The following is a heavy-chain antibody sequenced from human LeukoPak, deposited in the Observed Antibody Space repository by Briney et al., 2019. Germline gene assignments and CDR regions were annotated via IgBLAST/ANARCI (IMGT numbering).Heavy chain of an antibody. V-gene: IGHV3-30*04. J-gene: IGHJ4*02. D-gene: IGHD2-2*02. Sequence: GGSLRLSCAASGFTVSNWAIHWVRQAPGKGLEWVAAISYDGSNKFYADSVKGRFTISRDNSKNSLDPQMNSLRAEDTAVYYCARGYCSSTSCYNDYWGQGTLVTVSS. CDR3: ARGYCSSTSCYNDY. CDR2: ISYDGSNK. CDR1: GFTVSNWA.